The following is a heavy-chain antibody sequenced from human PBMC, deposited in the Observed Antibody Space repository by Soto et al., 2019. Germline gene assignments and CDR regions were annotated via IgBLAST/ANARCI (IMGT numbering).Heavy chain of an antibody. D-gene: IGHD4-17*01. Sequence: ASVKVSCKASGYTFTGYYMHGVRQAPGQGXXXMGWXXXNXXXXNYAQKFQGRVTMTRDTSISTAYMELSRLRSDDTAVYYCARDPDYGEFDYWGQGTLVT. CDR1: GYTFTGYY. CDR3: ARDPDYGEFDY. CDR2: XXXNXXXX. V-gene: IGHV1-2*02. J-gene: IGHJ4*02.